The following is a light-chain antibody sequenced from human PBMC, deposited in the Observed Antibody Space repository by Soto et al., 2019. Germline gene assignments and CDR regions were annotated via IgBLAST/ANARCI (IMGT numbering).Light chain of an antibody. CDR2: EVN. V-gene: IGLV2-8*01. Sequence: QSVLTQPASLSGSPGQSITISCTGTSSDIGAYDYVSWFQQHPGKAPKLIIYEVNKRPSGVPARFSGSKSGNTASLAVSGLQAEDEAVYYCSSYAGSSNYVFGSGTKVTVL. J-gene: IGLJ1*01. CDR1: SSDIGAYDY. CDR3: SSYAGSSNYV.